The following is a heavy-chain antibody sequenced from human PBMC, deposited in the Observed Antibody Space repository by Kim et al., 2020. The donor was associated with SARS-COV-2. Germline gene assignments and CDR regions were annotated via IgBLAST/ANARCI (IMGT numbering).Heavy chain of an antibody. J-gene: IGHJ6*01. CDR3: AGGIGSSRWYNYYYGMDV. V-gene: IGHV4-59*13. CDR1: GGSISSYY. D-gene: IGHD6-13*01. CDR2: IYYSGST. Sequence: SETLSLTCTVSGGSISSYYWSWIRQPPGKGLEWIGYIYYSGSTNYNPSLKSRVTISVDTSKNQFSLKLSSVTAADTAVYYCAGGIGSSRWYNYYYGMDV.